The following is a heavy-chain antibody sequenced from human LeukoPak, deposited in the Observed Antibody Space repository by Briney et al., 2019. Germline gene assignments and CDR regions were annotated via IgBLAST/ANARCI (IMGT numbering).Heavy chain of an antibody. J-gene: IGHJ4*02. V-gene: IGHV1-8*03. CDR1: GYTFTSYD. Sequence: ASVKVSCKASGYTFTSYDINWVRQATGQGLEWMGWMNPNSGNTGYAQKFQGRVTITRNTSISTAYMELSSLRSEDTAVYYCARTSHYVDIAATIPYGIYYFDYWGQRTLVTVSS. CDR3: ARTSHYVDIAATIPYGIYYFDY. D-gene: IGHD5-12*01. CDR2: MNPNSGNT.